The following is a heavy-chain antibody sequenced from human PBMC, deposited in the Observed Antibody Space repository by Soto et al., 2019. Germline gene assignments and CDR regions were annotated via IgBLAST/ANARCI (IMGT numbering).Heavy chain of an antibody. CDR3: AREGYYSGSGTYAPRRYYGKDA. D-gene: IGHD3-10*01. Sequence: QVQLVQSGAEVKKPGASVKVSCKASGYTFTNYGITWVRQAPGQGLEWMGWISDYNGNTFYGKKFQGRVTMTTDTSTRTAHMVLKSLRSDDTAVYYCAREGYYSGSGTYAPRRYYGKDAWGQGTTVTVSS. J-gene: IGHJ6*02. CDR1: GYTFTNYG. CDR2: ISDYNGNT. V-gene: IGHV1-18*01.